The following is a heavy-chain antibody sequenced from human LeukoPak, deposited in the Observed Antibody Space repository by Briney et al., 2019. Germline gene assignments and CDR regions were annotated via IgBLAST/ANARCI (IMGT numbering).Heavy chain of an antibody. V-gene: IGHV3-7*04. CDR1: GFTFSSYC. CDR2: IKQDGSEK. Sequence: GGSLRLSCAASGFTFSSYCMSWVRQAPGKGLEWVANIKQDGSEKYYVDSVKGRFTISRDNAKNSLYLQVNSLRAEDTAVYYCARAEYSSSWSTGRAYYFDYWGQGTLVTVSS. J-gene: IGHJ4*02. D-gene: IGHD6-13*01. CDR3: ARAEYSSSWSTGRAYYFDY.